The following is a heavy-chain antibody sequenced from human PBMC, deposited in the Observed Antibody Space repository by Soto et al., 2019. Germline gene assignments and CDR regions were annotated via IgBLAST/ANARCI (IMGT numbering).Heavy chain of an antibody. Sequence: XXTLSLPFTVSGGSISSYYWGWIRQPPGKGLEWIGYIYYSGSTNYNPSLKSRVTISVDTSKNLFSLKLSSVTAADKAVYYCAREGRTGGPYYYYYGMDVGGQGTRVTVPS. J-gene: IGHJ6*02. CDR2: IYYSGST. V-gene: IGHV4-59*01. CDR3: AREGRTGGPYYYYYGMDV. CDR1: GGSISSYY.